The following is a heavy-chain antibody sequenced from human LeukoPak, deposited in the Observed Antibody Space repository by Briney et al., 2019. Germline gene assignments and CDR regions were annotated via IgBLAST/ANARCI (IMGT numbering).Heavy chain of an antibody. CDR3: ARDPPLYRYSSSSSRSPRGYFDY. CDR1: GGSFSGYY. D-gene: IGHD6-6*01. V-gene: IGHV4-34*01. CDR2: INHSGST. Sequence: PLETLSLTCAVYGGSFSGYYWSWIRQPPGKGLEWIGEINHSGSTNYNPSLKSRVTISVDTSKNQFSLKLSSVTAADTAVYYCARDPPLYRYSSSSSRSPRGYFDYWGQGTLVTVSS. J-gene: IGHJ4*02.